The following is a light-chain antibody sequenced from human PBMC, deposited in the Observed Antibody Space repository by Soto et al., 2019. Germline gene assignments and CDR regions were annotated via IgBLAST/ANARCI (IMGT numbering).Light chain of an antibody. CDR2: DAS. CDR3: HQYDSSPGT. V-gene: IGKV3-11*01. CDR1: QSVSSY. J-gene: IGKJ1*01. Sequence: EIVLTQSPATLSLSPGERATLSCRASQSVSSYLAWYQQKPGQAPRLLIYDASNRATAIPARFSGSGSGTDFTLTISSLEPEDFAVYYCHQYDSSPGTFGQGTKVDIK.